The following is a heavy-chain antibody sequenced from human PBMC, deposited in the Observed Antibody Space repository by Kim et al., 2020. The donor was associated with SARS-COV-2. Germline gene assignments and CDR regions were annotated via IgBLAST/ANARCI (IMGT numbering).Heavy chain of an antibody. D-gene: IGHD6-19*01. CDR3: ARAGYSSGWNFDY. V-gene: IGHV5-51*01. Sequence: SPSFQGQGTISADKSISTAYLQWSSLKASDTAMYYCARAGYSSGWNFDYWGQGTLVTVSS. J-gene: IGHJ4*02.